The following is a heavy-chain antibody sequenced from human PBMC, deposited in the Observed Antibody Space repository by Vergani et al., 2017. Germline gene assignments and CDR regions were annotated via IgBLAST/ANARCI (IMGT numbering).Heavy chain of an antibody. CDR3: ASDTVVTGLGYYYYYMDV. Sequence: QVQLVQSGAEVKKPGASVKVSCKASGGTFSSYAISWVRQAPGQGLEWMGRIIPILGIANYAQKFQGRVTITADESRSTAYMELSSLRSEDTAVYYCASDTVVTGLGYYYYYMDVWGKGTTVTVSS. CDR2: IIPILGIA. V-gene: IGHV1-69*09. D-gene: IGHD4-23*01. J-gene: IGHJ6*03. CDR1: GGTFSSYA.